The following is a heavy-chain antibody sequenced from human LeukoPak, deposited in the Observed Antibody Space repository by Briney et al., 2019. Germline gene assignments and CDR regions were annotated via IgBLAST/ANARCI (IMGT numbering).Heavy chain of an antibody. J-gene: IGHJ3*02. CDR3: AAAQADIVVVPAAIDAFDI. Sequence: ASVKVSCKASGYTFTSYAMHWVRQAPGQRLEWMGWINAGNGNTKYSQKFQGRVTITRDTSASTAYMELSSLRSEDTAVYYCAAAQADIVVVPAAIDAFDIWGQGTMVTVSS. CDR1: GYTFTSYA. V-gene: IGHV1-3*01. CDR2: INAGNGNT. D-gene: IGHD2-2*02.